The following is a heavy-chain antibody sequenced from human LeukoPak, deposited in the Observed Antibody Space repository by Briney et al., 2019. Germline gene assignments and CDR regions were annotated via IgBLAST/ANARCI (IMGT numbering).Heavy chain of an antibody. CDR1: GFTFSSYW. V-gene: IGHV3-74*01. Sequence: HTGGSLRLSCAASGFTFSSYWMHWVRHAPGKGLVWVSRINSDGSSTSYADSVKGRFTISRDNAKNTPYLQMNSLRAEDTAVYYCARAGWRQWLVYYYYGMDVWGKGTTVTVSS. CDR2: INSDGSST. J-gene: IGHJ6*04. D-gene: IGHD6-19*01. CDR3: ARAGWRQWLVYYYYGMDV.